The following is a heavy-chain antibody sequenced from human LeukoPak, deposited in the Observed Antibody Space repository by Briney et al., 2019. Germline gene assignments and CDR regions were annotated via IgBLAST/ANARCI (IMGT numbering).Heavy chain of an antibody. CDR1: GFTFSSNA. CDR3: TRGDSSSWYVS. J-gene: IGHJ4*02. CDR2: IRSKAYGGTT. Sequence: GGSLRLSCAASGFTFSSNAMSWVRQAPGKGLEWVGFIRSKAYGGTTESAASVKGRFTISRDDSKSIAYLQMNSLKTEDTAVYYCTRGDSSSWYVSWGQGTLVTVSS. D-gene: IGHD6-13*01. V-gene: IGHV3-49*04.